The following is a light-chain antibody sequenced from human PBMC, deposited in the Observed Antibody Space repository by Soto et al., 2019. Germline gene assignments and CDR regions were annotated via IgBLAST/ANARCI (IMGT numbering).Light chain of an antibody. V-gene: IGLV6-57*04. CDR3: QSYDTSSHVV. J-gene: IGLJ2*01. CDR1: SGSIVTNY. Sequence: FKLTQPHSVSDSPGKTVTISCTRSSGSIVTNYVQWFQQRPGSAPTTVIYEDHQRPSGVPDRFSGSIDTSSNSASLTISGLKTEDEADYYCQSYDTSSHVVFGGGTKLTVL. CDR2: EDH.